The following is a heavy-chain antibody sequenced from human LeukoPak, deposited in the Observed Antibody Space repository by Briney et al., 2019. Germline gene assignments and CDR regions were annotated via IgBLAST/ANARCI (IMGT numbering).Heavy chain of an antibody. V-gene: IGHV4-39*07. J-gene: IGHJ5*02. Sequence: PSETLSLTCTLPGGSITSTTYYSGSARHPPGKGLEWIVCIYYSGSTQHNPSHKSRVTISVQTSKNQFSLRLSAVTAAETAVYYCSRGGYIYGGHNWFDPWGQGTLVTVSS. D-gene: IGHD5-18*01. CDR3: SRGGYIYGGHNWFDP. CDR1: GGSITSTTYY. CDR2: IYYSGST.